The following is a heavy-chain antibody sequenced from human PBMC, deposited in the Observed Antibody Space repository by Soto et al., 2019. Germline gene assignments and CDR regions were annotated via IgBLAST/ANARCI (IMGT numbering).Heavy chain of an antibody. V-gene: IGHV3-15*07. CDR2: IKSKIDGGTT. Sequence: EVQLVESGGGLVKPGGSLRLSCAGSGFIFSNAWMNWVRQAPGKGLEWVGRIKSKIDGGTTDYAAPVKGRFTVSRDDSKNTVYLQMNSLKTEDTAVYYCTTDHPYVYDGSCYDHWGQGTLITVSS. CDR1: GFIFSNAW. D-gene: IGHD3-22*01. CDR3: TTDHPYVYDGSCYDH. J-gene: IGHJ4*02.